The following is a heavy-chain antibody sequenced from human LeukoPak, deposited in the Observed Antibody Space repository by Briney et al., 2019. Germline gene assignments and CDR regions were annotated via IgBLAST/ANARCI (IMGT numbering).Heavy chain of an antibody. CDR2: IYYSGST. CDR1: GGSISSSSYY. CDR3: ARIIYSNYEGCQPLLFDP. J-gene: IGHJ5*02. Sequence: WETLSLTCTVSGGSISSSSYYWGWIRQPPGKGLEWIGSIYYSGSTYYNPSLKSRVTISVDTSKNQFSLKLSSVTAADTAVYYCARIIYSNYEGCQPLLFDPWGQGTLVTVSS. V-gene: IGHV4-39*01. D-gene: IGHD4-11*01.